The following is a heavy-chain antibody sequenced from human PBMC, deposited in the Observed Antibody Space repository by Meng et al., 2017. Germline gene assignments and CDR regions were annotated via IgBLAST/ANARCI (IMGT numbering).Heavy chain of an antibody. CDR1: GRSCSGYY. V-gene: IGHV4-34*01. Sequence: VRQQQWGAECFNAPATLALRGAVCGRSCSGYYWSWIRQPPGKGLEWIGEINHSGSTNYNPSLKSRVTISVDTSKNQFSLKLSSVTAADTAVYYCARASPYDRGGYFDYWGQGTLVTVSS. D-gene: IGHD3-22*01. J-gene: IGHJ4*02. CDR2: INHSGST. CDR3: ARASPYDRGGYFDY.